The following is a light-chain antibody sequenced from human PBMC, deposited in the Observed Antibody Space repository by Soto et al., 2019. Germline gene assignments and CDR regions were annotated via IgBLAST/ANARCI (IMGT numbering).Light chain of an antibody. CDR3: QQYGSSPRT. CDR2: GAS. J-gene: IGKJ1*01. Sequence: EIVLTQSPGTLSLSPGERATLSCRASQSVSSSYLAWYQQKPGQAPRLLIYGASCRATGIPDRFSGSGSGTDFTLTISRLEPEDFAVYYCQQYGSSPRTFGQGTKWIS. V-gene: IGKV3-20*01. CDR1: QSVSSSY.